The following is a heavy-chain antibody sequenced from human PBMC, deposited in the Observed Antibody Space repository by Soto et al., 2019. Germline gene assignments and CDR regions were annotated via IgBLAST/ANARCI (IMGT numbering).Heavy chain of an antibody. CDR1: GGTFRNYP. CDR2: IFPLTNIP. D-gene: IGHD5-12*01. CDR3: AKGPSVGFNYFPS. J-gene: IGHJ4*02. V-gene: IGHV1-69*02. Sequence: QVQLVQSGPEVKKPGSSVKVSCKASGGTFRNYPINWVRQAPGQGLEWMGSIFPLTNIPDYAQNFQARLTISADRSTSTAYLELNSLTTDDTAVYFCAKGPSVGFNYFPSWGQGTLVTVSS.